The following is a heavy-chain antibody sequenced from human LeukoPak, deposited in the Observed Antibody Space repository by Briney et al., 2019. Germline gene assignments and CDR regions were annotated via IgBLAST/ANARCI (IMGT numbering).Heavy chain of an antibody. CDR1: GFTFSSCA. Sequence: GGSLRPSCAAYGFTFSSCAMSWVRQAPGKGLEWVSYISSSGSTIYYADSVKGRFTISRDNAKNSLYLQMNSLRAEDTAVYYCARTRGYSYGTDAFDIWGQGTMVTVSS. V-gene: IGHV3-48*04. J-gene: IGHJ3*02. D-gene: IGHD5-18*01. CDR3: ARTRGYSYGTDAFDI. CDR2: ISSSGSTI.